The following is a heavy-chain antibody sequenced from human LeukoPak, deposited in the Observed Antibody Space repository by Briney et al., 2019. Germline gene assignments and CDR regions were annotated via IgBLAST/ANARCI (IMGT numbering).Heavy chain of an antibody. CDR3: ARDGTYCSGGSCRRNWFDP. V-gene: IGHV1-18*01. Sequence: ASVKVSCKASGYTFTSYGISWVRQAPGQGLEWMGWISAYNGNTNYAQKLQGRVTMTTDTSTSTAYMELRSLRSDDTAVYYCARDGTYCSGGSCRRNWFDPWGQGTLVTVSS. J-gene: IGHJ5*02. CDR2: ISAYNGNT. CDR1: GYTFTSYG. D-gene: IGHD2-15*01.